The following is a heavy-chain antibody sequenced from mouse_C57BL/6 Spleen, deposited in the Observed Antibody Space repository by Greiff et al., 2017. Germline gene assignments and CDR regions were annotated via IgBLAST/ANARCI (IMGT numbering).Heavy chain of an antibody. V-gene: IGHV1-81*01. CDR3: ARSQDGSSYSYWYFDV. CDR1: GYTFTSYG. Sequence: VKLQQSGAELARPGASVKLSCKASGYTFTSYGISWVKQRTGQGLEWIGEIYPRSGNTYYNEKFKGKATLTADKSSSTAYMELRSLTSEDSAVYFCARSQDGSSYSYWYFDVWGTGTTVTVSS. J-gene: IGHJ1*03. D-gene: IGHD1-1*01. CDR2: IYPRSGNT.